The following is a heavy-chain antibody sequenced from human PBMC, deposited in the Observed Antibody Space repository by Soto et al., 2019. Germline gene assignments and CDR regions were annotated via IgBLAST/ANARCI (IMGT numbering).Heavy chain of an antibody. J-gene: IGHJ4*02. D-gene: IGHD1-26*01. V-gene: IGHV5-10-1*01. Sequence: PGESLKISCKGSGYGFTSYWISWVRQMPGKGLEWMGRIDPSDSYTNYSPSFQGHVTISADKSISTAYLQWSSLKASDTAMYYCARHRGELLRSYYFDYWGQGTLVTVSS. CDR2: IDPSDSYT. CDR3: ARHRGELLRSYYFDY. CDR1: GYGFTSYW.